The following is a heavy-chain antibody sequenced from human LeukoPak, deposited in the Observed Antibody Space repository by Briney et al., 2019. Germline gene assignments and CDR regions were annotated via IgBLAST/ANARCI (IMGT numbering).Heavy chain of an antibody. D-gene: IGHD2-2*01. CDR3: ARQAKKDIVVVPAAWNDYYYYYMDV. V-gene: IGHV4-4*09. CDR2: IYTSGST. CDR1: GGSISSYY. Sequence: SETLSLTCTVSGGSISSYYWSWIRHPPGKGLEWIGYIYTSGSTNYNPSLKSRVTISVDTSKNQFSLKLSSVTAADTAVYYCARQAKKDIVVVPAAWNDYYYYYMDVWGKGTTVTVSS. J-gene: IGHJ6*03.